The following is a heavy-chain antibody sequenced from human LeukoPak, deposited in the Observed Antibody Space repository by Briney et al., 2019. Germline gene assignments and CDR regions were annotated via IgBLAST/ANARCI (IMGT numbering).Heavy chain of an antibody. Sequence: ASVKVSCKASGGTFSSYAISWVRQAPGQGLEWMGGIIPIFGTANYAQKFQGRVTITADESTSTAYMELSSLRSEDTAVYYCAGNLRGWGLLSDYWGQGTLVTVSS. D-gene: IGHD1-26*01. CDR2: IIPIFGTA. CDR3: AGNLRGWGLLSDY. CDR1: GGTFSSYA. J-gene: IGHJ4*02. V-gene: IGHV1-69*13.